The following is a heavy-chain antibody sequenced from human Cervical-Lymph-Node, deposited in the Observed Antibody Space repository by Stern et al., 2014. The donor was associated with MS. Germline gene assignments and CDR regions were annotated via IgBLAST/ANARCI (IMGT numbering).Heavy chain of an antibody. CDR2: IIPIFDAP. D-gene: IGHD3-10*01. Sequence: QMQLVQSGAAVKKVVSSVKVSCKASGDTLSSHTISWVRQAPGQGLEWMGGIIPIFDAPSYAQKFQGRVRITSDETTNTAHMELSSLRSEDTAVYYCATGAHGMDVWGQGTAVTVSS. V-gene: IGHV1-69*01. J-gene: IGHJ6*02. CDR3: ATGAHGMDV. CDR1: GDTLSSHT.